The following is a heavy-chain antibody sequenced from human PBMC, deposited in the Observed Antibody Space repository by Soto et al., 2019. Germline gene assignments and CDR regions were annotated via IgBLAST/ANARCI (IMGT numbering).Heavy chain of an antibody. CDR3: ARVLRSSYYYYGMDV. V-gene: IGHV3-48*02. D-gene: IGHD6-6*01. CDR1: GFTFSSYS. J-gene: IGHJ6*02. CDR2: ISSSSSTI. Sequence: EVQLVESGGGLVQPGGSLRLSCAASGFTFSSYSMNWVRQAPGKGLEWVSYISSSSSTIYYADSVKGRVTISRDNAKNSLYLQMNSLRDEDTAVYYCARVLRSSYYYYGMDVWGQGTTVTVSS.